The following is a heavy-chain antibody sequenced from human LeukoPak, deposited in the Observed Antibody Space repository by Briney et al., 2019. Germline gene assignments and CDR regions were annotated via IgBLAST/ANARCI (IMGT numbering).Heavy chain of an antibody. CDR3: ASEPYSSSSGLWYYYYGMDV. CDR2: ICYGGSKK. CDR1: GFTFSSYG. D-gene: IGHD6-6*01. V-gene: IGHV3-33*01. Sequence: PGGSLRLSCAASGFTFSSYGMHWVRQAPGKGLEWVAVICYGGSKKYYADSVKGRFTISRDNSKNTLYLQMNSLRAEDTAVYYCASEPYSSSSGLWYYYYGMDVWGQGTTVTLSS. J-gene: IGHJ6*02.